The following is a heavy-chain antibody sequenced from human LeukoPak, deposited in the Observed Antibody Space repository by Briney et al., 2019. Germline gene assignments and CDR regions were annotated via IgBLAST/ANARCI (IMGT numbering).Heavy chain of an antibody. CDR3: ARRRDGYNEDFFDY. CDR2: IFHSGST. D-gene: IGHD5-24*01. J-gene: IGHJ4*02. V-gene: IGHV4-4*02. Sequence: PSGTLSLTCAVSGGSISSSNWWSWVRQPPGKGLEWIGEIFHSGSTYYNASLKSRVTISVDTSRNQFSLKLSSVTAADTAVYYCARRRDGYNEDFFDYWGQGTLVTVSS. CDR1: GGSISSSNW.